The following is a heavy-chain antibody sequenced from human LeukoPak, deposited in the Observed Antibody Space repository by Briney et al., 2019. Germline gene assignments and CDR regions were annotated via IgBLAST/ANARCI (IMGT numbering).Heavy chain of an antibody. V-gene: IGHV1-2*02. CDR2: INPDSGGT. CDR3: ARVASAVYSDY. CDR1: GYTFTGYY. J-gene: IGHJ4*02. Sequence: ASVKVSCKASGYTFTGYYIHWVRQAPGQGLEWMGWINPDSGGTNYAQIFQGRVIMTRDTSISTAYMELNRLRSDDTAVYYCARVASAVYSDYWGQGTLVTVSS.